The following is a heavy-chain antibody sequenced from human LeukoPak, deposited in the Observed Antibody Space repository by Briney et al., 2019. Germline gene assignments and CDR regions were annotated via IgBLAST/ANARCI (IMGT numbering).Heavy chain of an antibody. CDR1: SGSISSTNW. J-gene: IGHJ4*02. CDR2: ISHNGLT. Sequence: PSETLSLTCVVSSGSISSTNWWSWVRQPPGKGLELIGEISHNGLTNYNPSLKSRVIISVDKSKNQFSLKLSSVTAADTAIYYCARQDYGINTSCYDYWGQGTLVTVSS. D-gene: IGHD3-16*01. V-gene: IGHV4-4*02. CDR3: ARQDYGINTSCYDY.